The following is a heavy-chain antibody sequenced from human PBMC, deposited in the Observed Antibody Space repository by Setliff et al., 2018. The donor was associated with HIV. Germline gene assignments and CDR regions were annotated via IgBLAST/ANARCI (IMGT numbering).Heavy chain of an antibody. J-gene: IGHJ3*02. D-gene: IGHD5-18*01. V-gene: IGHV4-39*01. CDR1: GGSISSTTYW. CDR2: IYYNGNT. CDR3: AKRPGYGYPFHI. Sequence: SETLSLTCTVSGGSISSTTYWWGWIRQPPGKGLEWIGTIYYNGNTFYDPSLKSRVTISIDMSKNQFSLKPTSVAAADTAVYYCAKRPGYGYPFHIWGQGTMVTVSS.